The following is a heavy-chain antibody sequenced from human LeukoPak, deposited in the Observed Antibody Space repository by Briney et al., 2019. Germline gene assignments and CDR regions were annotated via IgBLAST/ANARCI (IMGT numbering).Heavy chain of an antibody. CDR1: GFTFSTYW. CDR3: SSRIWVGELFAHY. CDR2: INSDGTTT. Sequence: PGGSLRLSCAASGFTFSTYWMHWVRQAPGKGLVWVSRINSDGTTTDYADSVKGRFTISRDNAKNTLYLQMNSLRAEDTAVYYCSSRIWVGELFAHYWGRGTLVTVSS. V-gene: IGHV3-74*01. J-gene: IGHJ4*02. D-gene: IGHD3-10*01.